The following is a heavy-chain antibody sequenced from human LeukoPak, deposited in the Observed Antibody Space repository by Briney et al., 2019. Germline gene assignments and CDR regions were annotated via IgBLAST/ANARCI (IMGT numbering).Heavy chain of an antibody. J-gene: IGHJ3*02. V-gene: IGHV3-7*01. CDR1: GFTFSSYW. Sequence: PGGSLRLSCAASGFTFSSYWMSWVRQAPGEGLEWVANIKQDGSEKYYVDSVKGRFTISRDNAKNSLYLQMNSLRAEDTAVYYCARDQYDFWSGYRPGDAFDIWGQGTMATVSS. D-gene: IGHD3-3*01. CDR2: IKQDGSEK. CDR3: ARDQYDFWSGYRPGDAFDI.